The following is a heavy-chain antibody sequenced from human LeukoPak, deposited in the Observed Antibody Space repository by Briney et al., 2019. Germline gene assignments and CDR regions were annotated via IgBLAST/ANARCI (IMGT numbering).Heavy chain of an antibody. CDR2: ISSNSGSI. D-gene: IGHD6-13*01. J-gene: IGHJ4*02. CDR1: GFTFDDYA. CDR3: AKEGSSQYYFDY. Sequence: GGSLRLSCAASGFTFDDYAMHWVRQAPGKGLEWVSGISSNSGSIGYADSVKGRFTISRDNAKNSLYLQMNSLRAEDTALYYCAKEGSSQYYFDYWGQGTLVTVSS. V-gene: IGHV3-9*01.